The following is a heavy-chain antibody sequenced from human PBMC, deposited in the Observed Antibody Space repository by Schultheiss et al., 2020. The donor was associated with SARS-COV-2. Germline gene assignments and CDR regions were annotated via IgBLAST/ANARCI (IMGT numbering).Heavy chain of an antibody. Sequence: GGSLRLSCAASGFPFINYAMHWVRQAPGKGLEWVAVISYRSTKTYYADSVRGRFTISRDNANNSLYLQMHSLRAEDTAVYYCVRDRSWWTPYNCFDLWGRGTLVTVSS. CDR2: ISYRSTKT. CDR3: VRDRSWWTPYNCFDL. J-gene: IGHJ5*02. V-gene: IGHV3-30*03. CDR1: GFPFINYA. D-gene: IGHD2-15*01.